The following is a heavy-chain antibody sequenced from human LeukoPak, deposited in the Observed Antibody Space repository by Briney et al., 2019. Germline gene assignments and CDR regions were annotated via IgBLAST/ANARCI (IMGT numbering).Heavy chain of an antibody. CDR3: ARSVLQWLRLDYYYYYMDV. CDR2: IIPIFDTA. CDR1: GGTFSSYA. D-gene: IGHD5-12*01. V-gene: IGHV1-69*13. J-gene: IGHJ6*03. Sequence: SVKVSCKASGGTFSSYAISWVRQAPGQVLEWMGGIIPIFDTANYAQKFQGRVTITADESTSTAYMELSSLRSEDTAVYYCARSVLQWLRLDYYYYYMDVWGKGTTVTVSS.